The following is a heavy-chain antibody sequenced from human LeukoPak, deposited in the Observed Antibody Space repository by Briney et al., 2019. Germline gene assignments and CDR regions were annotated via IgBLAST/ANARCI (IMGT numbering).Heavy chain of an antibody. CDR2: INPHSGVT. Sequence: ASVKLSCTASGYTFTVYYLHWVRHPPGPGLERMGWINPHSGVTTFPQKFQGRVTMTMDTSISTTYMELNRLRSDDTGVYYCARGQVAATSAHNFDYWGQGTLVTVSS. CDR3: ARGQVAATSAHNFDY. D-gene: IGHD1-26*01. J-gene: IGHJ4*02. CDR1: GYTFTVYY. V-gene: IGHV1-2*02.